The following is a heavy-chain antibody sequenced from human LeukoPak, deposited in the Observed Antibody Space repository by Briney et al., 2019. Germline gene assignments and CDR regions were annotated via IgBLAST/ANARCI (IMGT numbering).Heavy chain of an antibody. V-gene: IGHV4-34*01. CDR2: INHNGST. J-gene: IGHJ4*02. Sequence: PSETLTLTCAAYGLSFSDYYWTWIRQPPGKGLEWIGEINHNGSTNHNPSLKSGVTILVNTSKNQFSLKLGSVTAADTAVYYCARRYSGGGYYNYWGQGTLVTVSS. CDR3: ARRYSGGGYYNY. CDR1: GLSFSDYY. D-gene: IGHD2-21*01.